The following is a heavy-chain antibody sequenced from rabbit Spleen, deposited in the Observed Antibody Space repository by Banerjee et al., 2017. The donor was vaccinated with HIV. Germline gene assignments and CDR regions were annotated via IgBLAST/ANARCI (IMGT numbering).Heavy chain of an antibody. D-gene: IGHD2-1*01. CDR2: IVPIFGGT. Sequence: QLKESGGGLVTPGGTLTLTCTASGFDFSTYSMSWVRQAPGKGLEWIGYIVPIFGGTYYASWVNGRFTISSHNAQNTLYLQLNSLTAADTATYFCVREAGYGDYGYALNLWGPGTLVTVS. CDR1: GFDFSTYS. CDR3: VREAGYGDYGYALNL. J-gene: IGHJ4*01. V-gene: IGHV1S7*01.